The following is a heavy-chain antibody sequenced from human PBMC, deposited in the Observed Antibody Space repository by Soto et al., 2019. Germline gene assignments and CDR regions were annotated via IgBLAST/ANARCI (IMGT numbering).Heavy chain of an antibody. CDR1: GGSISNHY. D-gene: IGHD3-10*01. CDR3: AQVTSFGPPSY. V-gene: IGHV4-59*11. CDR2: IYYNGNT. Sequence: PSETLSLTCTVSGGSISNHYWSWIRQPPGKGLEWIGYIYYNGNTNYSPSFQGQVTISADKSISTAYLQWSSLKASDTAMYYCAQVTSFGPPSYWGQGTLVTVSS. J-gene: IGHJ4*02.